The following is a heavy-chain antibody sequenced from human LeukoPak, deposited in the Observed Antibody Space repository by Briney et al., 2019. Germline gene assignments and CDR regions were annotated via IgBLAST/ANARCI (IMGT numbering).Heavy chain of an antibody. CDR2: IYSGGST. V-gene: IGHV3-53*01. CDR3: ARDSRDGYNQD. Sequence: PSETLSLTCAVYGGSFSGYYWSWVRQAPGKGLEWVSVIYSGGSTYYADSVKGRFTISRDNSKNTLYLQMNSLRAEDTAVYYCARDSRDGYNQDWGQGTLVTVSS. D-gene: IGHD5-24*01. CDR1: GGSFSGYY. J-gene: IGHJ4*02.